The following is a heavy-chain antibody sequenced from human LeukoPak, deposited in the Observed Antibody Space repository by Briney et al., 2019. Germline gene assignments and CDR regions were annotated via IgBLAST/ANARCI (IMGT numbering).Heavy chain of an antibody. J-gene: IGHJ6*03. CDR1: GGSFSGYY. V-gene: IGHV4-34*01. CDR3: ARGGGPDGYYMDV. CDR2: INHSGST. D-gene: IGHD1-14*01. Sequence: SETLSLTCAVYGGSFSGYYWSWIRQPPGKGLEWIGEINHSGSTNYSPSLKSRVTISVDTSKNQFSLKLSSVTAADTAVYYCARGGGPDGYYMDVWGKGTTVTVSS.